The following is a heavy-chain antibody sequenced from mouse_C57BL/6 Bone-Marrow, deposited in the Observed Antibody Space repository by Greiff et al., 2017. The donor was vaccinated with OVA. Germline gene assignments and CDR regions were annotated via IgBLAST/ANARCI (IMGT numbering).Heavy chain of an antibody. D-gene: IGHD1-1*01. J-gene: IGHJ2*01. CDR1: GYTFTDYE. Sequence: SGAELVRPGASVTLSCKASGYTFTDYEMHWVKQTPVHGLEWIGAIDPETGGTAYNQKFKGKAILTADKSSSTAYMELRSLTSEDSAVYYCTRWGTTVVAPCDYWGQGTTLTVSS. CDR2: IDPETGGT. CDR3: TRWGTTVVAPCDY. V-gene: IGHV1-15*01.